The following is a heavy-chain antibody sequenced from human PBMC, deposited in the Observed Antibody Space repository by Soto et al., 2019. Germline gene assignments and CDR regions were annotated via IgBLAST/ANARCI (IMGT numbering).Heavy chain of an antibody. J-gene: IGHJ4*02. CDR3: ARGGDGGVIAPIDY. CDR2: ISSSSTTI. D-gene: IGHD3-16*02. CDR1: GFTFSSYS. V-gene: IGHV3-48*01. Sequence: GGSLRLSCAASGFTFSSYSMNWVRQAPGKGLEWVSYISSSSTTIYYADSMKGRFTISRDNAKNSLYLQMNSLRAEDTALYYCARGGDGGVIAPIDYWGQGTLVTVSS.